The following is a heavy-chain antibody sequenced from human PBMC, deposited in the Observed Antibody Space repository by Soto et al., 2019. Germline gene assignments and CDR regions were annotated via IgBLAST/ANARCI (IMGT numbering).Heavy chain of an antibody. CDR2: ISGYNGNT. Sequence: ASVEVSCKASGYIFINYGITWVRQAPGQGLEWMGWISGYNGNTKYADKLQGRVTMTTDTSTTTAYMELRSLRSDDTAVYYCARDDVPAANWLDSWRQGTRVTVSS. V-gene: IGHV1-18*01. CDR3: ARDDVPAANWLDS. CDR1: GYIFINYG. J-gene: IGHJ5*02. D-gene: IGHD2-2*01.